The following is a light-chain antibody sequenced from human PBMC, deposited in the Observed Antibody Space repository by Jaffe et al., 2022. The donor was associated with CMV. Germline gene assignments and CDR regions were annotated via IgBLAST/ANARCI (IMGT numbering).Light chain of an antibody. Sequence: EIVMTQSPATLSMSPGERATLSCRASQSVSSSLAWYQQKPGQAPRLLIYGASTRATGIPARFSGSGSATEFTLTISSLQSEDFAVYYCQQYNDWLQTFGGGTKVEI. CDR1: QSVSSS. V-gene: IGKV3-15*01. CDR2: GAS. CDR3: QQYNDWLQT. J-gene: IGKJ4*01.